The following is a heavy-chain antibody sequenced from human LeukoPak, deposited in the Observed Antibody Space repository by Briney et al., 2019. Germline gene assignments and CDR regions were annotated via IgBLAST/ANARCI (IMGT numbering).Heavy chain of an antibody. J-gene: IGHJ6*02. Sequence: SGGSLRLSCAASGFTFSSYAMHWVRQAPGKGLEWVSAISGSGGSTYYADSVKGRFTISRDNSKNTLYLQMNSLRAEDTAVYYCAKSYYDSSGYIPRGYGMDVWGQGTTVTVSS. CDR3: AKSYYDSSGYIPRGYGMDV. V-gene: IGHV3-23*01. CDR2: ISGSGGST. D-gene: IGHD3-22*01. CDR1: GFTFSSYA.